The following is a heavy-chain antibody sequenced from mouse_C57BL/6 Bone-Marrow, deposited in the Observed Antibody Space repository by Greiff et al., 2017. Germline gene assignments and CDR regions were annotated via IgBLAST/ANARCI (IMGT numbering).Heavy chain of an antibody. Sequence: EVQLQQSGPELVKPGASVKISCKASGYTFTDYYMNWVKQTHGKSLEWIGDINPNNGGTSYNQKFKGKATLTVDKSSSTAYMELRSLTSEDSAVYYCASYGNWGQGTLVTVAA. CDR3: ASYGN. CDR1: GYTFTDYY. V-gene: IGHV1-26*01. CDR2: INPNNGGT. D-gene: IGHD2-1*01. J-gene: IGHJ3*01.